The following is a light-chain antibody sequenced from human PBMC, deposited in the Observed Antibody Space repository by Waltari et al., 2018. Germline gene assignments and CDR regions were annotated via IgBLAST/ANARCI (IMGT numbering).Light chain of an antibody. CDR3: QKYESLPAT. CDR2: HAS. J-gene: IGKJ1*01. V-gene: IGKV3-20*01. CDR1: QSVGIY. Sequence: EIVLTQSPGPLPLSPGERATLSCRASQSVGIYLAWYQQKPGQAPRLLIYHASTRATGIPDRFSARGSGTDFSLTISRLEPEDCAVYYCQKYESLPATFGQGTKVEIK.